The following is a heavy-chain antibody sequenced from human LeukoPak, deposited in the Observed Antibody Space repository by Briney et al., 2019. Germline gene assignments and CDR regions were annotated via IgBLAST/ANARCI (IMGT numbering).Heavy chain of an antibody. J-gene: IGHJ4*02. CDR1: GFTFSSYG. Sequence: PPGGSLRLSCAASGFTFSSYGMHWVRQAPGKGLEWVAVIWYDGSNKYYADSVKGRFTISRDNSKNTLYLQMNSLRAEDTAVYYCARDGDIVVVVAATPGSLDYWGQGTLVTVSS. CDR3: ARDGDIVVVVAATPGSLDY. CDR2: IWYDGSNK. D-gene: IGHD2-15*01. V-gene: IGHV3-33*01.